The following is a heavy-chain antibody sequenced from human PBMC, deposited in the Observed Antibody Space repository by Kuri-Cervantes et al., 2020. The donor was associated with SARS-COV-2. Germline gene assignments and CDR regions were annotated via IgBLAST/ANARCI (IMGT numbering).Heavy chain of an antibody. V-gene: IGHV1-2*02. J-gene: IGHJ4*02. D-gene: IGHD3-16*01. CDR1: GYTFTGYY. Sequence: VKVSCKASGYTFTGYYMHWVRQAPGQGLEWMGWISPNSGGTNYAQKLQGRVTMTTDTSTSTAYMELRSLRSDDTAVYYCARDGAAGSRGRLSQWGQGTLVTVSS. CDR2: ISPNSGGT. CDR3: ARDGAAGSRGRLSQ.